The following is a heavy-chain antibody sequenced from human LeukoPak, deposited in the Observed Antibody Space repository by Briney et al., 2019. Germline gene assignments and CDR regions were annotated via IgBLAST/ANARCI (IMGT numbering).Heavy chain of an antibody. CDR3: ARGARGSSWYYFDY. V-gene: IGHV4-4*07. J-gene: IGHJ4*02. Sequence: PSETLSLTCTVSGGSISSYYWSWIRQPAGKGLEWIGRIYTSGSTNYNPSLKSRVTMSVDTSKNQFSLKLSSVTAADTAVYYCARGARGSSWYYFDYWGQGTLVTVSS. CDR2: IYTSGST. CDR1: GGSISSYY. D-gene: IGHD6-13*01.